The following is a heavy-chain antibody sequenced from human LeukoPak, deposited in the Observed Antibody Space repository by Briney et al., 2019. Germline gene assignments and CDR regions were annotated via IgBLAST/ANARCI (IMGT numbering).Heavy chain of an antibody. J-gene: IGHJ4*02. Sequence: PGGSLRLSCAASGFTFSSYGMHWVRQAPGKGLEWVAVIPDDGSNTYYADSVKGRFTISRDNSKNMLYLQMNSLRAEDTAVYYCAKPYYYGSRSYMDYWGQGTLVTVSS. CDR3: AKPYYYGSRSYMDY. V-gene: IGHV3-30*18. D-gene: IGHD3-10*01. CDR1: GFTFSSYG. CDR2: IPDDGSNT.